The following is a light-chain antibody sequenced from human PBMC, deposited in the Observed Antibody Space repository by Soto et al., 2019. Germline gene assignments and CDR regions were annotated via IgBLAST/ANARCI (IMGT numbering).Light chain of an antibody. CDR1: QSISNY. J-gene: IGKJ1*01. Sequence: DSRMSQSPSSVSASVGDRVTITCRASQSISNYLNWYQQKPGKAPKLLIYAASSMQSGVPSRFSGSGSETDFTLTISSLQPDDSATYYCQQSFSPLWTFGQGTKVEV. CDR3: QQSFSPLWT. V-gene: IGKV1-39*01. CDR2: AAS.